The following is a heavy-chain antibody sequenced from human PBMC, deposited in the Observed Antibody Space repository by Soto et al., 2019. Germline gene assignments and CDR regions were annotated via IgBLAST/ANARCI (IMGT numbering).Heavy chain of an antibody. Sequence: GGSLRLSCAASGFTFSSYGMHWVRQAPGKGLEWVAVISYDGSNKYYADSVKGRFTISRDNSKNTLYLQMNSLRAEDTAVYYCAKDLDIVVVPAAYYFDYWGQGTLVTVS. V-gene: IGHV3-30*18. J-gene: IGHJ4*02. CDR3: AKDLDIVVVPAAYYFDY. CDR1: GFTFSSYG. D-gene: IGHD2-2*03. CDR2: ISYDGSNK.